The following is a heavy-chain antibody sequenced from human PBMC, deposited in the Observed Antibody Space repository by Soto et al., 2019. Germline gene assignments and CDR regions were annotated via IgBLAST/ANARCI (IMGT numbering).Heavy chain of an antibody. CDR1: GGTFSSYA. V-gene: IGHV1-69*13. D-gene: IGHD1-26*01. CDR2: IIPIFGTA. J-gene: IGHJ6*02. CDR3: ALGMARLYYYGMDV. Sequence: ASVKVSCKAAGGTFSSYAISWVQQAPGQGLEWMGGIIPIFGTANYAQKFQGRVTITADESTSTAYMELSSLRSEDTAVYYCALGMARLYYYGMDVWGQGTTVTVSS.